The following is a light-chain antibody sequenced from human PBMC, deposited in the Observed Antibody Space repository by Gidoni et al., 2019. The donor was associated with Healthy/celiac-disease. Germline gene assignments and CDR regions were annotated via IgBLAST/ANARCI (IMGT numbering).Light chain of an antibody. J-gene: IGKJ2*01. CDR3: MQALQTPYT. V-gene: IGKV2-28*01. Sequence: DIVRTQSPLSLPVTPGEPASISCRSSQSLLHSNGYNYLDWYLQKPGQSPQLLIYLGSNRASGVPDRFSGSGSGTDFTLKISRVEAEAVGVYYCMQALQTPYTFGQGTKLEIK. CDR2: LGS. CDR1: QSLLHSNGYNY.